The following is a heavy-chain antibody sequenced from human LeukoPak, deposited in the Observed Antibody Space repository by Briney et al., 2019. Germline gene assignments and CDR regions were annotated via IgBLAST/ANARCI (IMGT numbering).Heavy chain of an antibody. CDR3: ARDGILPRFDY. CDR1: GFTFSSYA. Sequence: GGSLRLSCAASGFTFSSYAMSWVRQAPGKGLEWVSAISGSGGSTYYADSVKGRFTISRDNSKNTLYLQMNSLRPEDTAVYYCARDGILPRFDYWGQGTLVTVSS. CDR2: ISGSGGST. J-gene: IGHJ4*02. D-gene: IGHD2-15*01. V-gene: IGHV3-23*01.